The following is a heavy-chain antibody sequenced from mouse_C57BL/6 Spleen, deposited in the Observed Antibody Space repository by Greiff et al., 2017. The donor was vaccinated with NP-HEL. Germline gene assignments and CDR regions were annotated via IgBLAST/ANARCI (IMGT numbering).Heavy chain of an antibody. J-gene: IGHJ2*01. CDR2: ILPGSGST. CDR3: ARRTVYYGSSYGYFDY. D-gene: IGHD1-1*01. Sequence: QVQLQQSGPELVKPGASVKISCKASGYSFTGYYMNWVKQSPEKSLEWIGEILPGSGSTNYNEKFKGKATFTADTSSNTAYMQLSSLTTEDSAIYYCARRTVYYGSSYGYFDYWGQGTTLTVSS. V-gene: IGHV1-9*01. CDR1: GYSFTGYY.